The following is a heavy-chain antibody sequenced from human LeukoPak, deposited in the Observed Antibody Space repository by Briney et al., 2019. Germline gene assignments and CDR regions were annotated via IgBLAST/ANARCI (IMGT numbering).Heavy chain of an antibody. CDR2: IIQDGSVT. CDR3: ATDDYRGLGY. CDR1: GITFSNYY. D-gene: IGHD3-16*01. J-gene: IGHJ4*02. V-gene: IGHV3-74*01. Sequence: GGSLRLSCVTSGITFSNYYMYWVRQVPGEGLVWVSHIIQDGSVTSYADSVKGRFTISRDDAKNTVYLQLNNLRAEDTAVYYCATDDYRGLGYWGQGTLVTVSS.